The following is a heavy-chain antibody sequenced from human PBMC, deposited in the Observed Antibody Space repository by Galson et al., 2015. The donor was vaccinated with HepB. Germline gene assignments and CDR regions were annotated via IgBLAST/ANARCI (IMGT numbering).Heavy chain of an antibody. V-gene: IGHV3-15*01. CDR2: IRSKTDGRTT. Sequence: SLRLSCAASGFTFSNAWMSWVRQAPGKGLEWVGRIRSKTDGRTTDYAAPVKGRFTIARDDSKNTLYLQMNSLKTEDTAVYYCTTFRGIVVVTAISRIDYWGQGTLVTVSS. J-gene: IGHJ4*02. CDR1: GFTFSNAW. D-gene: IGHD2-21*02. CDR3: TTFRGIVVVTAISRIDY.